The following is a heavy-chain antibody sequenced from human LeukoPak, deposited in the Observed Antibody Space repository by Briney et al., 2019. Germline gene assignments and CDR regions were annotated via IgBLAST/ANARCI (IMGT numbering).Heavy chain of an antibody. CDR1: GFTFTSYA. V-gene: IGHV3-23*01. J-gene: IGHJ4*02. CDR3: AATGYATGWFPTRVDY. D-gene: IGHD6-19*01. CDR2: ISGSGGTT. Sequence: GGSLRLSCAASGFTFTSYAMSWVRQAPGKGLEWVSLISGSGGTTYDADSVKGRFTISRETSKNTQHMAMNSLRAAATAIYYCAATGYATGWFPTRVDYWGQGTLVTVSS.